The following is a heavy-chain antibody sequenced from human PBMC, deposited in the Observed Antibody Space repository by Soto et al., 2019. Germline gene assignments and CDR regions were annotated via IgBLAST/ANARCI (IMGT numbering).Heavy chain of an antibody. CDR1: GGSISSYY. Sequence: SETLSLTCTVSGGSISSYYWSWIRQPPGKGLEWIGYIYYSGSTNYNPPLKSRVTISVDTSKNQFSLKLSSVTAADTAVYYCARGVSYSSSFAYWGQGTLVTVSS. V-gene: IGHV4-59*01. D-gene: IGHD6-6*01. CDR3: ARGVSYSSSFAY. CDR2: IYYSGST. J-gene: IGHJ4*02.